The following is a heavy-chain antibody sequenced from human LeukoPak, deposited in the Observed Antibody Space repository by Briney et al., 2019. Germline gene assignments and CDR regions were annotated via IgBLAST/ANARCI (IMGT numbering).Heavy chain of an antibody. V-gene: IGHV4-59*01. CDR2: IYYSGST. Sequence: PSETRSNTCTDSGCSSSSSYWSWIQKPPRNGLHWIGYIYYSGSTNYNPSLKSRVTISVDTSKNQFSLKLSSVTAADTAVYYCARAKGYYYYYMDVWGKGTTVTVSS. CDR1: GCSSSSSY. J-gene: IGHJ6*03. CDR3: ARAKGYYYYYMDV.